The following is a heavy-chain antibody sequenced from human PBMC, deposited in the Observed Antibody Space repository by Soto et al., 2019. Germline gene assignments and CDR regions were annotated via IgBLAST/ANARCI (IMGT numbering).Heavy chain of an antibody. V-gene: IGHV3-49*03. CDR1: GFPFGNFL. CDR2: IRSQPYGGTA. J-gene: IGHJ4*02. CDR3: IGSFPF. Sequence: EVYLVESGGGLVEPGRSLRLSCTASGFPFGNFLMSWFRQAPGKGMEWVGFIRSQPYGGTAEYAASVRGRFTISRDDSKGIAYLQMTSLQTEDSGVYYCIGSFPFWGQGTLVTVSS. D-gene: IGHD3-10*01.